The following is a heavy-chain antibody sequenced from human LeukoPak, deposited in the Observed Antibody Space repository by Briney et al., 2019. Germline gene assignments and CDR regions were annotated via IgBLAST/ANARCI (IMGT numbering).Heavy chain of an antibody. D-gene: IGHD5-18*01. CDR3: ARPDRGARGVYSYHGSWFDP. Sequence: PSETLSLTCTVSGGSISSSSYYWGWIRQPPGKGLEWIGSIYYSGSTYYNPSLKSRVTISVDTSKNQFSLKLSSVTAADTAVYYCARPDRGARGVYSYHGSWFDPWGQGTLVTVSS. J-gene: IGHJ5*02. CDR2: IYYSGST. CDR1: GGSISSSSYY. V-gene: IGHV4-39*01.